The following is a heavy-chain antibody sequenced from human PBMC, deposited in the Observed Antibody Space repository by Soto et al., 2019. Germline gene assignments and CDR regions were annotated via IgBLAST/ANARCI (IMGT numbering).Heavy chain of an antibody. Sequence: PSETLSLTCAVYGGSFSGYYWSWIRQPPGKGLEWIGEINHSGSTNYNPSLKSRVTISVDTSKNQFSLKLSSVTADDSALYYCAKPSHEMLTGYSPFDHWGQGTLVTVSS. J-gene: IGHJ4*02. D-gene: IGHD3-9*01. V-gene: IGHV4-34*01. CDR2: INHSGST. CDR1: GGSFSGYY. CDR3: AKPSHEMLTGYSPFDH.